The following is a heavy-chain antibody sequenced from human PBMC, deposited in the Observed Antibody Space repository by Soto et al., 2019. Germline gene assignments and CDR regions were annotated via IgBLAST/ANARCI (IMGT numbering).Heavy chain of an antibody. D-gene: IGHD3-16*02. CDR1: GGSISSGGYY. Sequence: PSETLSLTCTVSGGSISSGGYYWSWIRQHPGKGLEWIGYIYYSGSTYYNPSLKSRVTISVDTSKNQFSLKLSSVTAADTAVYYCAIGYPDFRTAYDFDYWGQGTLVTVSS. J-gene: IGHJ4*02. CDR2: IYYSGST. V-gene: IGHV4-31*03. CDR3: AIGYPDFRTAYDFDY.